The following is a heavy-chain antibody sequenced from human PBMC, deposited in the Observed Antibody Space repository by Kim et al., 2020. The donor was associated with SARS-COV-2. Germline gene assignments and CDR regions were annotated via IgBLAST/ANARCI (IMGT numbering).Heavy chain of an antibody. CDR3: ARDRRGYSYGYGMDV. J-gene: IGHJ6*02. V-gene: IGHV4-34*01. Sequence: SETLSLTCAVYGGSFSGYYWSWIRQPPGKGLEWIGEINHSGSTNYNPSLKSRVTISVDTSKNQFSLKLSSVTAADMAVYYCARDRRGYSYGYGMDVWGQGTTVTVSS. D-gene: IGHD5-18*01. CDR1: GGSFSGYY. CDR2: INHSGST.